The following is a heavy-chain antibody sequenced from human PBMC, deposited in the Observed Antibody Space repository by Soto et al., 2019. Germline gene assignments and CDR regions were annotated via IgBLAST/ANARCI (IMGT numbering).Heavy chain of an antibody. J-gene: IGHJ3*02. CDR3: ARMMVVAAFDI. Sequence: PSETLSLTCTVSGGSISSYYWSWIRQPPGKGLEWIGYIYYSGSTNYNPSLKSRVTISVDTSKNQFSLKLSSVTAADTAVYYCARMMVVAAFDIWGQGTMVTVS. CDR1: GGSISSYY. V-gene: IGHV4-59*01. CDR2: IYYSGST. D-gene: IGHD2-15*01.